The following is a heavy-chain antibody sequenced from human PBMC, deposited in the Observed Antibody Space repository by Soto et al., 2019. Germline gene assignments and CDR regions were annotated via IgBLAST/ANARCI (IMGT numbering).Heavy chain of an antibody. V-gene: IGHV1-3*01. CDR1: GYTFTSYA. J-gene: IGHJ6*03. CDR2: INAGNGNT. D-gene: IGHD5-12*01. Sequence: ASVKVSCKASGYTFTSYAMHWVRQAPGQRLEWMGWINAGNGNTKYSQKFQGRVTITRDTSASTAYMELSSLRSEDTVVYYCARARSWLPTDYYYMDVWGKGTTVTVSS. CDR3: ARARSWLPTDYYYMDV.